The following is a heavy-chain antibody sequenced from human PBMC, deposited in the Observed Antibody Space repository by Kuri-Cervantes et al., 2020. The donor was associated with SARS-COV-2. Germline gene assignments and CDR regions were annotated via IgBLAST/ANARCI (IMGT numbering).Heavy chain of an antibody. D-gene: IGHD2-2*01. CDR3: ARGPRYCSSTSCYPGLLRYYYGMDV. CDR1: GFTPSSYA. J-gene: IGHJ6*02. Sequence: SLNFSWAAAGFTPSSYAIHWVRHAPGMGLEWVALISYDGTNKYYADSVKGRFTISRDNSKNTLYLQMNSLRAEDPAVYYCARGPRYCSSTSCYPGLLRYYYGMDVWGQGTTVTVSS. CDR2: ISYDGTNK. V-gene: IGHV3-30*04.